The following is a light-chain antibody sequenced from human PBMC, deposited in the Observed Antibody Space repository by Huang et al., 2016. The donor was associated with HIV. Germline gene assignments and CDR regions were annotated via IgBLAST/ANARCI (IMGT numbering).Light chain of an antibody. J-gene: IGKJ3*01. CDR2: AAS. CDR3: QQSYSNTFT. Sequence: DIQMTQSPSSLSASVGDRVIITCRASQSMSSYLNWYQQQPGKAPNLLIYAASSLQSGVPARFSGSGSGTDVTLTIRSLQPEDFATYYCQQSYSNTFTFGAGTKVDVK. CDR1: QSMSSY. V-gene: IGKV1-39*01.